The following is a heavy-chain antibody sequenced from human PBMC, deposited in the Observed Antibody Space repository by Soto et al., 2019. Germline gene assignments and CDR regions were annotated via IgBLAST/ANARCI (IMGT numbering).Heavy chain of an antibody. J-gene: IGHJ6*02. CDR2: ISSSSSYI. CDR3: ARDWGYYYYYGMDV. Sequence: EVQLVESGGGLVKSGGSLRLSCAASGFTFSSYSMNWARQAPGKGLEWVSSISSSSSYIYYADSVKGRFTISRDNAKNSLYLQMNSLRAEDTAVYYCARDWGYYYYYGMDVWGQGTTVTVSS. CDR1: GFTFSSYS. D-gene: IGHD3-16*01. V-gene: IGHV3-21*01.